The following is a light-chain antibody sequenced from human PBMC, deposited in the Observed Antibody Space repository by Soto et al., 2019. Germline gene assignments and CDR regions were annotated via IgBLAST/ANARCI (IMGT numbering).Light chain of an antibody. V-gene: IGLV2-14*01. CDR1: SSDVGGYNY. J-gene: IGLJ1*01. CDR2: GVT. Sequence: QSVLTQPASVSGSPGQSITISCTGTSSDVGGYNYVSWYQQHPDKAPQLMIYGVTKRPSGVSNRFSGSKSGNTASLTISGLQTEDEADYYCCSYAGRSHYVFGTGTKVTVL. CDR3: CSYAGRSHYV.